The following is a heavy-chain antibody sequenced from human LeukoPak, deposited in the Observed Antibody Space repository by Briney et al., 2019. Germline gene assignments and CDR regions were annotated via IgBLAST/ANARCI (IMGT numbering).Heavy chain of an antibody. CDR2: ISGSGGST. V-gene: IGHV3-23*01. CDR3: AKKGPPRRVAYKGYYFDY. D-gene: IGHD2-8*02. CDR1: GFTFSSYA. J-gene: IGHJ4*02. Sequence: GGSLRLSCAASGFTFSSYAMSWVRQAPGKGLEWVSAISGSGGSTYYADSVKGRFTISRDNSKNTLYLQMNSLKAEDTAVYYCAKKGPPRRVAYKGYYFDYWGQGTLVTVSS.